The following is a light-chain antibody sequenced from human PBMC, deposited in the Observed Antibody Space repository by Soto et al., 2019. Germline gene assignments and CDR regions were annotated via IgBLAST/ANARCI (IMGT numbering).Light chain of an antibody. V-gene: IGKV3-20*01. J-gene: IGKJ2*01. Sequence: EIVLTQSPGTLSLSPGERATLSCRASQSVSSSYLAWDQQTPGQAPRLLIYGASSRATGIPARFSGRGPWTDFTLTISRLEAEDWAVYYCEQDGSSPLYTFGQGTVLESK. CDR2: GAS. CDR3: EQDGSSPLYT. CDR1: QSVSSSY.